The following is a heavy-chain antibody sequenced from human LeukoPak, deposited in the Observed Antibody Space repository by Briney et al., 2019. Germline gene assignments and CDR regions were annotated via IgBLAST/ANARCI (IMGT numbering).Heavy chain of an antibody. V-gene: IGHV4-4*07. D-gene: IGHD3-22*01. CDR1: GGSISSYY. CDR2: IYTSGST. CDR3: ARARSDYYDSSGYYRAHNRGYYYYMDV. J-gene: IGHJ6*03. Sequence: SETLSLTCTVSGGSISSYYWSWIRQPAGKGLEWIGRIYTSGSTNYNPSLKSRVTISVDTSKNQFSLKLSSVTAADTAVYYCARARSDYYDSSGYYRAHNRGYYYYMDVWGKGTTVTVSS.